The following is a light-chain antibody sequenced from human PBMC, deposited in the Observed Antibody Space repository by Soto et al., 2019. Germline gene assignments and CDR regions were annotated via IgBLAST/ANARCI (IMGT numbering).Light chain of an antibody. CDR3: QQSYSSPRT. CDR1: QSISSW. J-gene: IGKJ1*01. V-gene: IGKV1-5*01. Sequence: DRVTITCRASQSISSWLAWYQQKPGKAPNLLIYDASNLESGVPSRFSGSGSGTNFILTISSLQSEDFATYHCQQSYSSPRTFGQGTKVDIK. CDR2: DAS.